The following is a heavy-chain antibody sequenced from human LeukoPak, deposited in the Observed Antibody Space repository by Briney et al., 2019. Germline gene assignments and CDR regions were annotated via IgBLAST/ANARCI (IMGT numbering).Heavy chain of an antibody. CDR2: ISYDGSNK. CDR3: AKDVLRYFDWSRDSYFDY. Sequence: GRSLRLSCAASGFTFSSYGMHWVRQAPGKGLERVAVISYDGSNKYYADSVKGRFTISRDNSKNTLYLQMNSLRAEDTAVYYCAKDVLRYFDWSRDSYFDYWGQGTLVTVSS. V-gene: IGHV3-30*18. D-gene: IGHD3-9*01. J-gene: IGHJ4*02. CDR1: GFTFSSYG.